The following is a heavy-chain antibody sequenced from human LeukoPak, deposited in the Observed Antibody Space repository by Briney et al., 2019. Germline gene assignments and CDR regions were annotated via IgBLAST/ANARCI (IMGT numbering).Heavy chain of an antibody. Sequence: SETLSLTCAVYGGSFSGYYWSWIRQPPGKGLEWIGYIYYSGSTNYNPSLKSRVTISVDTSKNQFSLKLSSVTAADTAVYYCSRLGYCSSTSCYGGNAFDIWGQGTMVTVSS. CDR3: SRLGYCSSTSCYGGNAFDI. J-gene: IGHJ3*02. V-gene: IGHV4-59*12. D-gene: IGHD2-2*01. CDR1: GGSFSGYY. CDR2: IYYSGST.